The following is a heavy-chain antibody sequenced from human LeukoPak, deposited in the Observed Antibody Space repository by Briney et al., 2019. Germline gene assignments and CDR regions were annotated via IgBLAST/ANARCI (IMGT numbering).Heavy chain of an antibody. CDR2: ISWNGGRT. V-gene: IGHV3-20*04. J-gene: IGHJ6*02. CDR1: GFTLDGVG. CDR3: ARQIAMAKYYYYGMDV. D-gene: IGHD5-18*01. Sequence: GGSLRLSCVASGFTLDGVGVSWVRQAPGKGLEWVSGISWNGGRTAYADAAKGRFTISRDNAKNSLFLQMKSLRAEDTALYYCARQIAMAKYYYYGMDVWGPGTTVSVSS.